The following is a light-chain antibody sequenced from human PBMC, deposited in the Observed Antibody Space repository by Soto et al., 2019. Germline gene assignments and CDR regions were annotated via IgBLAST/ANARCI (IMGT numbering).Light chain of an antibody. J-gene: IGLJ3*02. V-gene: IGLV1-40*01. Sequence: QAVVTQPPSVSGAPGQRVTISCTGGSSNIGADYDVHWYQQLPGTAPKLLIYDNSNRPSGVPDRFSGAKSGTSASLAITGLQAEDEADYYCQSYDSTLSGSRVFGGGTKVTVL. CDR3: QSYDSTLSGSRV. CDR1: SSNIGADYD. CDR2: DNS.